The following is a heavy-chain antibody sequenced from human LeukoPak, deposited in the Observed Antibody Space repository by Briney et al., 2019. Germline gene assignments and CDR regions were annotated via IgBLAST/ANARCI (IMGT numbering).Heavy chain of an antibody. V-gene: IGHV3-9*01. CDR3: AKDRGGELLYDYFDY. CDR1: GFTFSSYS. D-gene: IGHD1-26*01. CDR2: ISWNSGSI. Sequence: GGSLRLSCAASGFTFSSYSMNWVRQAPGKGLEWVSGISWNSGSIGYADSVKGRFTISRDNAKNSLYLQMNSLRAEDTALYYCAKDRGGELLYDYFDYWGQGTLVTVSS. J-gene: IGHJ4*02.